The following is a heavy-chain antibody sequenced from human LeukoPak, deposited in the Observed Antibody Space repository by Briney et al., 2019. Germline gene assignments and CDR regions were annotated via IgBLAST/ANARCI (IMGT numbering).Heavy chain of an antibody. D-gene: IGHD3-16*02. V-gene: IGHV4-34*01. J-gene: IGHJ4*02. CDR1: GGSFSGYY. CDR3: ARGGLRLGELSLLYFDY. CDR2: INHSGST. Sequence: SETLSLTCAVYGGSFSGYYWSWIRQPPGKGLEWIGEINHSGSTNYNPSHKSRVTISVDTSKNQFSLKLSSVTAADTAVYYCARGGLRLGELSLLYFDYWGQGTLVTVSS.